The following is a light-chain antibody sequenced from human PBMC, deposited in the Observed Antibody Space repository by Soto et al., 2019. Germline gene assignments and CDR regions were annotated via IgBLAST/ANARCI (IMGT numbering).Light chain of an antibody. Sequence: DIQMTQSPSSLSASVGDRVTITCRASQAIYNYLAWYQQKPGKVPTLLISAASTLQSGVPSRFRGGGSGTDFTLTISSLQPEDVATYYCQKFSAGPTFGGGTKVEI. CDR1: QAIYNY. J-gene: IGKJ4*01. V-gene: IGKV1-27*01. CDR3: QKFSAGPT. CDR2: AAS.